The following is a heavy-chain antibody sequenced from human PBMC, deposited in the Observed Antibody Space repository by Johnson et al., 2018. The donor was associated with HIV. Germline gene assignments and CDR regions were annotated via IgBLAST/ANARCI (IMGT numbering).Heavy chain of an antibody. CDR1: GFTFDDND. D-gene: IGHD6-13*01. CDR3: FIAPDAFDI. J-gene: IGHJ3*02. Sequence: QVQLVESGGGVVGPGGSLRLSSTVPGFTFDDNDMSRVRQAPGKGLEYVSAISSNGGSTYYANSVKGRFTISRDNSKNTLYLQMNSLRAEDTAVYYCFIAPDAFDIWGQGTMVTVSS. V-gene: IGHV3-64*04. CDR2: ISSNGGST.